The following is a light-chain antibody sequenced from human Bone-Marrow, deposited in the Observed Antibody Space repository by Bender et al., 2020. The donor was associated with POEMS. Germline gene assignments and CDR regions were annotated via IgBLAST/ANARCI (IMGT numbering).Light chain of an antibody. CDR3: QAWDSATASVV. CDR1: KLGDKY. Sequence: SYELTQPPSVSVSPGQTASITCSGDKLGDKYVCWYQQKPGQSPVPVIYQDTKRPSGIPERFSASNSGSTATLTISGTQAMDEADFYCQAWDSATASVVFGGGTKLTVL. J-gene: IGLJ2*01. CDR2: QDT. V-gene: IGLV3-1*01.